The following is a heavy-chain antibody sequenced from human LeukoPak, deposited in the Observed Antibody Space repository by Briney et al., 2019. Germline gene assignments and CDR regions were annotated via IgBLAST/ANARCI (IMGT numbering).Heavy chain of an antibody. J-gene: IGHJ3*01. Sequence: GGSLRLSCAASGFTFSSYGMHWVRQAPGKGLEWVVVISYDGSNEYYADSVKGRFTISRDNSKNTLYLQMNSLRAEDTAVYYCARGGVSSIAARGWGQGTMVTVSS. V-gene: IGHV3-30*03. D-gene: IGHD6-6*01. CDR3: ARGGVSSIAARG. CDR2: ISYDGSNE. CDR1: GFTFSSYG.